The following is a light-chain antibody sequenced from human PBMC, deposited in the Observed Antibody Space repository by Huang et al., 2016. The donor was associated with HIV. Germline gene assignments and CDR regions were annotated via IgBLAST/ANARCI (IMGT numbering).Light chain of an antibody. Sequence: EIVLTQSPDTLSLSPGQRATLSCRASQSLNKFLNWYPPKPGQAPRLLFYDASNRAAGIPARFNGSRSGTDFTLTITSLKPEDFAIYYCQQRSNSLTVGGGTKVGIK. J-gene: IGKJ4*01. V-gene: IGKV3-11*01. CDR2: DAS. CDR3: QQRSNSLT. CDR1: QSLNKF.